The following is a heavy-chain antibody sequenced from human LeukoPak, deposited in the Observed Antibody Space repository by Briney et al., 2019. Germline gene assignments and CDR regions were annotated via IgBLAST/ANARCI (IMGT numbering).Heavy chain of an antibody. J-gene: IGHJ4*02. V-gene: IGHV4-34*01. Sequence: SETLSLTCTVTGGSISLYYWSWIRQPPGKGLEWIGEINHSGSTNYNPSLKSRVTISVDTSKNQFSLKLSSVTAADTAVYYCARGRWELPLDYWGQGTLVTVSS. CDR3: ARGRWELPLDY. CDR1: GGSISLYY. D-gene: IGHD1-26*01. CDR2: INHSGST.